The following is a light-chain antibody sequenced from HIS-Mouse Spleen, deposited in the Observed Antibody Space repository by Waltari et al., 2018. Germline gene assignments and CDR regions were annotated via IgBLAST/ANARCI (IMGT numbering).Light chain of an antibody. CDR1: SSDVGSYNL. V-gene: IGLV2-23*01. CDR2: EGS. Sequence: QSALPQPASVSGSPAQSITIACTGTSSDVGSYNLVSWYHQHPGKAPKLMIYEGSKRPSGVSNRFSGSKSGNTASLTISGLQAEDEADYYCCSYAGSSTWVFGGGTKLTVL. CDR3: CSYAGSSTWV. J-gene: IGLJ3*02.